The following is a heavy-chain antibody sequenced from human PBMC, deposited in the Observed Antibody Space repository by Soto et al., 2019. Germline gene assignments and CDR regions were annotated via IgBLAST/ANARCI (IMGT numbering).Heavy chain of an antibody. Sequence: TSETLSLTCTVAGGSISSSGSHWDWIRQPPGKGLEWIGSFDNSGRTYYNPSLKSRVTISVDTSKNQFSLMVRSVTAADTAVYYCARLITYYFATSGYYYDCWGQGTLVTVSS. CDR2: FDNSGRT. V-gene: IGHV4-39*01. J-gene: IGHJ4*02. CDR3: ARLITYYFATSGYYYDC. D-gene: IGHD3-22*01. CDR1: GGSISSSGSH.